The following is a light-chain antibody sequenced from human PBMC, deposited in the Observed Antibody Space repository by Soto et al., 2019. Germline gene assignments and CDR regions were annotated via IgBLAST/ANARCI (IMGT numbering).Light chain of an antibody. CDR2: DAS. J-gene: IGKJ4*01. CDR1: QDISNY. Sequence: DVPMTQSPSSLSASVGDRVTITCQASQDISNYLSWFQQKPGKAPKVLIYDASNLQTGVPSRFSGSGSGTDFTFTIRSLQPEDIATYFCQQYDDLPRTFGGGTKVEIK. V-gene: IGKV1-33*01. CDR3: QQYDDLPRT.